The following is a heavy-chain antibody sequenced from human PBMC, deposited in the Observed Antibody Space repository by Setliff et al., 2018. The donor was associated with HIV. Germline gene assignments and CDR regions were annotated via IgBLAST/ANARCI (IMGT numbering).Heavy chain of an antibody. CDR3: ARGGYSYGFGRHRAYFQY. Sequence: SETLSLTCDASGFSISSRYYWGWIRQSPGKGLEWIGEINHSGGTNYNPSLKSRVTMSVDTSKNQFSLKLSSVTAADTAVFYCARGGYSYGFGRHRAYFQYWGQGTQVTVSS. CDR2: INHSGGT. CDR1: GFSISSRYY. V-gene: IGHV4-34*01. J-gene: IGHJ1*01. D-gene: IGHD5-18*01.